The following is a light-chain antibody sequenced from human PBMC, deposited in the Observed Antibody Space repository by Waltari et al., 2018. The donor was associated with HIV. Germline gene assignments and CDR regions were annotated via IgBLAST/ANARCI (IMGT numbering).Light chain of an antibody. CDR2: DAS. Sequence: QMTQSPSTLSAFVGDRVTITCRASQSIKTWLAWYQQKPGKAPKLLIYDASNLETGVPSRFSGSGSGTDFTFTISSLQPEDIATYYCQQYDNLPYTFGQGTKLEIK. J-gene: IGKJ2*01. V-gene: IGKV1-33*01. CDR1: QSIKTW. CDR3: QQYDNLPYT.